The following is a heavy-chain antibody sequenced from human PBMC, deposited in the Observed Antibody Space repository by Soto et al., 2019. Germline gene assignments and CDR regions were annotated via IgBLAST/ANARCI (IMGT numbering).Heavy chain of an antibody. CDR2: ISYDGSNK. J-gene: IGHJ4*02. Sequence: QVQLVESGGGVVQPGRSLRLSCAASGFTFSSYGMHWVRQAPGKGLEWVAVISYDGSNKYYADSVKGRFTIYRDNSKNTLYLHMNRLRAEDTAVYYCAKDKVPVVVTAPLDYWGQGTLVTVSS. CDR1: GFTFSSYG. V-gene: IGHV3-30*18. D-gene: IGHD2-21*02. CDR3: AKDKVPVVVTAPLDY.